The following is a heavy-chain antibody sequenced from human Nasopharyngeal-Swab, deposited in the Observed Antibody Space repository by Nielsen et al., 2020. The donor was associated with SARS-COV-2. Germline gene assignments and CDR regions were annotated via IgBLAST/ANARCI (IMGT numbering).Heavy chain of an antibody. CDR2: IKQDGSEK. J-gene: IGHJ1*01. CDR1: GFTFTNYW. V-gene: IGHV3-7*01. CDR3: ARERFCSSTSCYPEYFQH. D-gene: IGHD2-2*01. Sequence: GESLKISCAASGFTFTNYWMSWVRQAPGKGLEWVANIKQDGSEKYYVDSVKGRFTISRDNAKNSLYLQVNSLRVEDTAVYYCARERFCSSTSCYPEYFQHWGQGTLVTVSS.